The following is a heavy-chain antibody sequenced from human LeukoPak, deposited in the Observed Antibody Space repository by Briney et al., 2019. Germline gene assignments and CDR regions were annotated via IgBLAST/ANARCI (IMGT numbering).Heavy chain of an antibody. J-gene: IGHJ6*03. CDR2: MCYSGST. V-gene: IGHV4-59*01. Sequence: SETLSLTCTISGGSISSYNWSWIRQPRGKGLEWIAYMCYSGSTNYNPSLKSRVTISVDTSKNQFSLKLSSVTAADTAVYYCARGYSSGWSGYYYYYVDVWGKGTTVTISS. D-gene: IGHD6-19*01. CDR3: ARGYSSGWSGYYYYYVDV. CDR1: GGSISSYN.